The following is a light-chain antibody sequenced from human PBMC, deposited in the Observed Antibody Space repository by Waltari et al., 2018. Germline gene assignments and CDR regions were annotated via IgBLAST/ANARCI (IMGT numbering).Light chain of an antibody. CDR1: QDISTY. J-gene: IGKJ4*01. CDR2: AAS. CDR3: QQLKTYPLT. V-gene: IGKV1-9*01. Sequence: IQLTQSPSSLSASVGDRVTLTCRASQDISTYVAWYQQKAGKAPKLLIYAASTLQSGGPSRFSGNGSGTEFTLTIGSLQPEDFATYYCQQLKTYPLTFGGGTKVEIK.